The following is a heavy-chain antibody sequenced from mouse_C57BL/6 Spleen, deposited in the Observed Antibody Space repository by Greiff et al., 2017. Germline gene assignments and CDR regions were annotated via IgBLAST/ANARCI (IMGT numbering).Heavy chain of an antibody. D-gene: IGHD1-1*01. CDR3: ARSEYYDGEFAY. CDR1: GYTFTSYW. V-gene: IGHV1-55*01. CDR2: IYPGSGST. J-gene: IGHJ3*01. Sequence: QVQLQQPGAELVKPGASVKMSCKASGYTFTSYWITWVKQRPGQGLEWIGDIYPGSGSTNYNEKFKSKATLTVDTSSSTAYMQLSSLTSEDSAVYYCARSEYYDGEFAYWGQGTLVTVSA.